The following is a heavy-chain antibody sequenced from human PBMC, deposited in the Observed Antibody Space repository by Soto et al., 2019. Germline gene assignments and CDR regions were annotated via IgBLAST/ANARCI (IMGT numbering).Heavy chain of an antibody. CDR2: INSDGSST. Sequence: PGGSQRLSCAASGFTFSSYWMHWVRQAPGKGLVWVSRINSDGSSTSYADSVKGRFTISRDNAKNTLYLQMNSLRAEDTAVYYCVRTSLVVAAATREDYWGQGTLVTVSS. CDR3: VRTSLVVAAATREDY. CDR1: GFTFSSYW. V-gene: IGHV3-74*01. D-gene: IGHD2-15*01. J-gene: IGHJ4*02.